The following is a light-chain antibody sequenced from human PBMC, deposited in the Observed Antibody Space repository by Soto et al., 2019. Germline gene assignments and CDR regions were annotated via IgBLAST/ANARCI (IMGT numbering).Light chain of an antibody. V-gene: IGKV3-20*01. J-gene: IGKJ1*01. CDR2: GAS. CDR1: QSISSNY. Sequence: ETMLKLSPRTLPLSTRQIATLSCRASQSISSNYLAWYQQQPGQAHRLIISGASSRATGIPDRFSGSGSGTDFTITISRLAPEDFAVYYCQQYGSSWTFGQGTKVDIK. CDR3: QQYGSSWT.